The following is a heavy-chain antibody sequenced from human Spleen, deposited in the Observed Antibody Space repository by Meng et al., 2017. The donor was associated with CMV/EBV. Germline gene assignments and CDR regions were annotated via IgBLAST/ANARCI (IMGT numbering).Heavy chain of an antibody. J-gene: IGHJ6*02. CDR1: GDSISRSPYS. V-gene: IGHV4-39*01. Sequence: SETLSLTCSVSGDSISRSPYSWGWIRQPPGMGLEWIGSIYSTGVTYNNPSLKGRVTISVDTSKNQFSLKLSSVTAADTAVYYCARGSRKGAARPRYYYGMDVWGQGTTVTVSS. CDR2: IYSTGVT. CDR3: ARGSRKGAARPRYYYGMDV. D-gene: IGHD6-6*01.